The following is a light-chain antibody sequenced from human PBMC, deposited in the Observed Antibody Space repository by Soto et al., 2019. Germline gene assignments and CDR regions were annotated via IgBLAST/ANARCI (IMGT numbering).Light chain of an antibody. Sequence: EIVLTQSPGTLSLSPGERATLSCRAIQSVSNNYLAWYQQKPGQAPRLLIYDASTRATDIPARFSGSGSGTEFTLTISGLQSEDFAVYYCQQYNNWPPITFGQGTRLEI. CDR2: DAS. V-gene: IGKV3D-15*01. CDR1: QSVSNN. CDR3: QQYNNWPPIT. J-gene: IGKJ5*01.